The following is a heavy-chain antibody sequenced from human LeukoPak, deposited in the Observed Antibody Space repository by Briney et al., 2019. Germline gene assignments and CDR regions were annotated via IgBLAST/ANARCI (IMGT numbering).Heavy chain of an antibody. CDR2: ISSSGSTI. CDR1: GFTFSDYY. CDR3: AKDSGSYHTPFDY. Sequence: GGSLRLSCAASGFTFSDYYMSWIRQAPGKGLEWVSYISSSGSTIYYADSVKGRFTISRDNAKNSLYLQMNSLRAEDTAVYYCAKDSGSYHTPFDYWGQGTLVTVSS. D-gene: IGHD1-26*01. J-gene: IGHJ4*02. V-gene: IGHV3-11*01.